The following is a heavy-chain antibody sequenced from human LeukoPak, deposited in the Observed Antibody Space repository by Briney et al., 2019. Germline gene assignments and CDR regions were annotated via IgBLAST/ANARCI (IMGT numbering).Heavy chain of an antibody. D-gene: IGHD3-16*01. CDR2: ISYDGNNR. CDR3: AKVKGEVIGAFDI. CDR1: RFTFSSYG. V-gene: IGHV3-30*18. J-gene: IGHJ3*02. Sequence: GGSLRLSCAASRFTFSSYGMHWVRQAPGKGLEWVAVISYDGNNRYYADSVKGRFTTSRYNSKNTLYLQMNSLRAEDTAVYYCAKVKGEVIGAFDIWGQGTMVTVSS.